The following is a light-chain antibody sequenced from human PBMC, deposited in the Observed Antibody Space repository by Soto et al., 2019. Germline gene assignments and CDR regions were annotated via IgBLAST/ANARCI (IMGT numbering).Light chain of an antibody. CDR2: DVS. V-gene: IGLV2-14*01. Sequence: QSVLTQPASVSGSPGQSITISCTGTSSDVGGYNYVSWYQQHPGKAPKLMIYDVSNRPSGVSNRFSGSKSGNTASLTISGLQAEDEADYYCSSYPSSSTLVFGPGTKVTVL. CDR1: SSDVGGYNY. CDR3: SSYPSSSTLV. J-gene: IGLJ1*01.